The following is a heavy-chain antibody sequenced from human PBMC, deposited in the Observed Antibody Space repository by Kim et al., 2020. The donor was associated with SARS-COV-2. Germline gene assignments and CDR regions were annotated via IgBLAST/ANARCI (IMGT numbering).Heavy chain of an antibody. CDR2: VRVSETRT. Sequence: GGSLKLSCVASGFSFSSYAMSWVRQAPGKGLEWVSTVRVSETRTYYADSVKGRFTISRDNSRSTLYLQMTSLRGEDTAVYYCAKEGPDGELIGDTFDVWGQGTMVTVSS. V-gene: IGHV3-23*01. J-gene: IGHJ3*01. CDR1: GFSFSSYA. D-gene: IGHD1-7*01. CDR3: AKEGPDGELIGDTFDV.